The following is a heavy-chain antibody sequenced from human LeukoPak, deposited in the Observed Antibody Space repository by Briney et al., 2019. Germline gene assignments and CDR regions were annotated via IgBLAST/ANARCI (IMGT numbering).Heavy chain of an antibody. Sequence: SSETLSLTCTVSGGSISSYYWSWIRQPPGKGLEWIGYIYYSGSTNYNPSLKSRVTISVDTSKNQFSLKLSSVTAADTAVYYCARYDSSGYFKNWIDPWGQGTLVTVSS. D-gene: IGHD3-22*01. V-gene: IGHV4-59*01. CDR1: GGSISSYY. J-gene: IGHJ5*02. CDR3: ARYDSSGYFKNWIDP. CDR2: IYYSGST.